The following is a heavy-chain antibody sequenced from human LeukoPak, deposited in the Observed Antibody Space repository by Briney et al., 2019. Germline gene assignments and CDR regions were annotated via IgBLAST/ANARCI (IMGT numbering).Heavy chain of an antibody. CDR1: GYSFTSYW. V-gene: IGHV5-51*01. D-gene: IGHD6-13*01. J-gene: IGHJ5*02. CDR2: IYPNDSDT. Sequence: PGESLKISCKGSGYSFTSYWIGWVRQMPGKGLEWTGIIYPNDSDTRYSPSFQGQVTISADKSISTAYLQWSSLKASDTAMYYCARRTAAAGTRGNWFDPWGQGTLVTVSS. CDR3: ARRTAAAGTRGNWFDP.